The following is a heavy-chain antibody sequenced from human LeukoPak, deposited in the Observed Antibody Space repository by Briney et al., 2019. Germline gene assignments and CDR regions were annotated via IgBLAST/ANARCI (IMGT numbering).Heavy chain of an antibody. CDR2: ISAYNGNT. V-gene: IGHV1-18*01. Sequence: ASVKVPCKASGYTFTSYGISWVRQAPGQGLEWMGWISAYNGNTNYAQKLQGRVTMTTDTYTSTAYMELRSLRSDDTAVYYCARVVSGSLKVGTGDYWGQGTLVTVSS. CDR3: ARVVSGSLKVGTGDY. CDR1: GYTFTSYG. D-gene: IGHD1-26*01. J-gene: IGHJ4*02.